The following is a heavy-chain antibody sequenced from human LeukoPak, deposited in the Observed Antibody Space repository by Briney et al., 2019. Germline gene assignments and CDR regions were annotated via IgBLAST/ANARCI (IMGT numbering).Heavy chain of an antibody. V-gene: IGHV4-34*01. J-gene: IGHJ4*02. Sequence: SETLSLTCAVYGGSFSGYYWSWIRQPPGKGLEWIGEINHSGSTNYNPSLKSRVTISVDTSKNQFSLKLSSVTAADTAVYYCAREVCTCYYGSGSCGYFDYWGQGTLVTVSS. CDR1: GGSFSGYY. CDR2: INHSGST. CDR3: AREVCTCYYGSGSCGYFDY. D-gene: IGHD3-10*01.